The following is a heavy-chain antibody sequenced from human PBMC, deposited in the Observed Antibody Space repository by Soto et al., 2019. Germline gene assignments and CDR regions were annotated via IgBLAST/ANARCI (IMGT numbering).Heavy chain of an antibody. D-gene: IGHD3-16*01. CDR1: GGSFSGYY. Sequence: PSETLSLTCAVYGGSFSGYYWSWIRQPPGKGLEWIGEINHSGSTNYNPSLKSRVTISVDTSKNQFSLKLSSVTTADTTVYYCAGGRWGGGLLTVGQVGFDPCAEGTLVTSPQ. V-gene: IGHV4-34*01. CDR2: INHSGST. J-gene: IGHJ5*02. CDR3: AGGRWGGGLLTVGQVGFDP.